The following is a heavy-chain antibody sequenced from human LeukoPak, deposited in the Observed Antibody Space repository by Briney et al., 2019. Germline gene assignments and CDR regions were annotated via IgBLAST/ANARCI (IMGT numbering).Heavy chain of an antibody. CDR1: GGSISNNYFY. Sequence: PSETLSLTCTVSGGSISNNYFYWGWIRQPPGKGLEWLGSLFYRGSTYYNPSLKSRVTISVDTSKNQFALKLGSVTASDTAIYFCARHSNPVTYGKGFDYWGQGTLVTVSS. CDR2: LFYRGST. CDR3: ARHSNPVTYGKGFDY. V-gene: IGHV4-39*01. J-gene: IGHJ4*02. D-gene: IGHD4-17*01.